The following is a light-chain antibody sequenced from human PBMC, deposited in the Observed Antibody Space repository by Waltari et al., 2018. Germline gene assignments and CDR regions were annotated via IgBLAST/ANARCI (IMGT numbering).Light chain of an antibody. CDR3: QQGYTAPLT. J-gene: IGKJ4*01. CDR2: GAS. V-gene: IGKV1-39*01. Sequence: DIQLTQSPSSLSASEGDRVTITCRASQNIRSYLNWYQQSPGKAPNLLIYGASSLQSGIPSRFSGGGYGTDFTLTISSLQPEDFTTYYCQQGYTAPLTFGGGTKLEIK. CDR1: QNIRSY.